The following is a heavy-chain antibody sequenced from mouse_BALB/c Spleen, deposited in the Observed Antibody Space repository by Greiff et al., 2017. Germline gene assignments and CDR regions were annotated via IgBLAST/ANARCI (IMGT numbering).Heavy chain of an antibody. CDR2: ICSGGST. J-gene: IGHJ3*01. CDR1: GFSLTSYG. Sequence: QVQLKQSGPGLVQPSQSLSITCTVSGFSLTSYGVHWVRQSPGKGLEWLGVICSGGSTAYNAAFISRLCISKDNPKRQVFFIMNSLQANDTAIYYCARKWNYCGSSYGFAYWGQGTLVTVSA. CDR3: ARKWNYCGSSYGFAY. D-gene: IGHD1-1*01. V-gene: IGHV2-2*02.